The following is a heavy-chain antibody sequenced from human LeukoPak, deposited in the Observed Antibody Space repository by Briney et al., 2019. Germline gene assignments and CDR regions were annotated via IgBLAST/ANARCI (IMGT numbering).Heavy chain of an antibody. V-gene: IGHV1-46*01. CDR1: QYNFTSYY. CDR2: INPSGGST. Sequence: GASVKVSCKASQYNFTSYYIHWVRQAPGQGLEWMGIINPSGGSTSYAQKFQGRVTMTRDTSTTTVYIELSSLRSEDTAAYYCARDIPYEVTFGGVTVMGSFVLDYWGQGTLVTASS. J-gene: IGHJ4*02. CDR3: ARDIPYEVTFGGVTVMGSFVLDY. D-gene: IGHD3-16*02.